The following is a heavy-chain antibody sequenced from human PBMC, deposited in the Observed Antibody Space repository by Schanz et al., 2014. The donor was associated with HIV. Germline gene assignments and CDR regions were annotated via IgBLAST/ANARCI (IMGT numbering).Heavy chain of an antibody. D-gene: IGHD4-17*01. CDR3: ARDLHDYGDARTDY. Sequence: DVQLVESGGGLLQPGRSLRLSCAASGFTFSSHWMHWVRQAPGKGLVWVSSIGSGGGYKYYADSVNGRFTISRDNAKNSLHLQMSRLGAEDTAVYYCARDLHDYGDARTDYWGQGILVTVSS. CDR2: IGSGGGYK. CDR1: GFTFSSHW. V-gene: IGHV3-21*06. J-gene: IGHJ4*02.